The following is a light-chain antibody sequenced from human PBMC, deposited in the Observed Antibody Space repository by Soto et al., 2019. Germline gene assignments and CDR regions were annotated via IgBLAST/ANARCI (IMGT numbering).Light chain of an antibody. Sequence: ETVMTQSPATLSVSPGEGATLSCRASQSVGSSLAWYQHKPGQAPRLLIYGATTRATGIPARFSGSGYGAEFTLTINSLQSEDFALYYCQQYHNLWTFGQGTEVEIK. CDR1: QSVGSS. CDR2: GAT. V-gene: IGKV3-15*01. CDR3: QQYHNLWT. J-gene: IGKJ1*01.